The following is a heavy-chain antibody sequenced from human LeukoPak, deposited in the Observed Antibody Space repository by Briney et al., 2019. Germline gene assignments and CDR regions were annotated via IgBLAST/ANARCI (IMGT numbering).Heavy chain of an antibody. V-gene: IGHV4-4*02. Sequence: SETLSLTYAVSGGSISSSNWWSWVRQPPGKGLEWIGEIYHSGSTNYNPSLKSRVTIPVDTSKNHFSLNLSAVTAADTAVYYCARARKYNGNPNWIDLWGQGVLVTVSS. D-gene: IGHD4-23*01. CDR1: GGSISSSNW. J-gene: IGHJ5*02. CDR3: ARARKYNGNPNWIDL. CDR2: IYHSGST.